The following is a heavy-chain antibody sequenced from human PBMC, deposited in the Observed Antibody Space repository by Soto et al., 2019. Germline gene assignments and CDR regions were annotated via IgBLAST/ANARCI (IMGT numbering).Heavy chain of an antibody. CDR3: GRGRIQLWYTFDY. CDR1: GGSISSYY. D-gene: IGHD5-18*01. Sequence: SETLSLTCTVSGGSISSYYWSWIRQPPGKGLEWIGYIYYSGSTNYNPSLKSRVTISVDTSKNQFSLKLSSVTAADTAVYYCGRGRIQLWYTFDYWGQGTLVTVSS. V-gene: IGHV4-59*01. CDR2: IYYSGST. J-gene: IGHJ4*02.